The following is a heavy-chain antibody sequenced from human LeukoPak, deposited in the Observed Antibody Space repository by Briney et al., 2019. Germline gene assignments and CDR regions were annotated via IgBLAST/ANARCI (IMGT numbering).Heavy chain of an antibody. D-gene: IGHD3-3*01. J-gene: IGHJ4*02. CDR2: IKSNTDGGTT. Sequence: PGGSLRLSCAASGFTFSNAWMSWVRQAPGKGLEWVGRIKSNTDGGTTDYAAPVKGRFTISRDDSKNTLYLEMYSLKTEDTAMYYCLYFWSGSSLVDYWGQGTLVTVSS. V-gene: IGHV3-15*01. CDR3: LYFWSGSSLVDY. CDR1: GFTFSNAW.